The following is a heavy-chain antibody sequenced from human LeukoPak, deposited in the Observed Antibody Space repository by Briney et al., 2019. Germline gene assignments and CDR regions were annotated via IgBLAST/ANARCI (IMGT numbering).Heavy chain of an antibody. V-gene: IGHV4-31*03. Sequence: PSQTLSLTCTVSGGSISSGGYYWSWIRQHPGKGLEWIGYIYYSGSTYYNPSLKSRVTISVDTSKNQFSLKLSSVTAADTAVYYCAAYYHSNRAPLFDPWGQGTLVTVSS. J-gene: IGHJ5*02. CDR2: IYYSGST. CDR3: AAYYHSNRAPLFDP. CDR1: GGSISSGGYY. D-gene: IGHD3-22*01.